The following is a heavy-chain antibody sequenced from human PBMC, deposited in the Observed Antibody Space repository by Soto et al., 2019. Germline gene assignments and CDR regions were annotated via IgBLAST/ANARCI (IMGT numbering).Heavy chain of an antibody. V-gene: IGHV3-13*01. CDR3: ARGRSFSYDSTPRPMFDP. D-gene: IGHD3-10*01. J-gene: IGHJ5*02. CDR2: IGTLSDT. CDR1: GFTFSTFD. Sequence: QPGGSLRLSCAGSGFTFSTFDIHWVRQAPGKGLEWVSGIGTLSDTFYAASVQGRFTISRQNAKNSVYLQMNSLRAGDTAFYYCARGRSFSYDSTPRPMFDPWGQGTLVTVSS.